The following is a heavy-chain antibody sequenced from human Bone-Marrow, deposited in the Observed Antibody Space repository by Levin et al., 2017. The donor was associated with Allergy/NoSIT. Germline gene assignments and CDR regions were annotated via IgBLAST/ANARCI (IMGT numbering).Heavy chain of an antibody. J-gene: IGHJ6*02. V-gene: IGHV4-34*01. Sequence: SQTLSLTCAVYGGSFSGYYWSWIRQPPGKGLEWIGEINHSGSTNYNPSLKSRVTISVDTSKNQFSLKLSSVTAADTAVYYCARGRSVVPAATPYYYYGMDVWGQGTTVTVSS. D-gene: IGHD2-2*01. CDR1: GGSFSGYY. CDR3: ARGRSVVPAATPYYYYGMDV. CDR2: INHSGST.